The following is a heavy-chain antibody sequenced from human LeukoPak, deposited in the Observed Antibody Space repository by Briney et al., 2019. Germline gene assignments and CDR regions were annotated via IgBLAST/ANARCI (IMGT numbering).Heavy chain of an antibody. CDR1: GYSFTSYW. CDR2: IYPGDSDT. V-gene: IGHV5-51*01. D-gene: IGHD3-10*01. Sequence: GESLKISCKGSGYSFTSYWIGWVRQMPGKGLEWVGIIYPGDSDTRYSPSFQGQVTISADKSISTAYLQWSSLKASDTAMYYCARQYYYGSGSYRLALFDYWGQGTLVTVSS. CDR3: ARQYYYGSGSYRLALFDY. J-gene: IGHJ4*02.